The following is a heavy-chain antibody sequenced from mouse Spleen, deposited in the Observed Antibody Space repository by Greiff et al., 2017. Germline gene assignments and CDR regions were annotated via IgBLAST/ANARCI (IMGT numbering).Heavy chain of an antibody. CDR2: IRLKSDNYAT. Sequence: EVHLVESGGGLVQPGGSMKLSCVASGFTFSNYWMNWVRQSPEKGLEWVAQIRLKSDNYATHYAESVKGRFTISRDDSKSSVYLQMNNLRAEDTGIYYCTGGSYYSYDVSWFAYWGQGTLVTVSA. V-gene: IGHV6-3*01. CDR1: GFTFSNYW. CDR3: TGGSYYSYDVSWFAY. D-gene: IGHD2-12*01. J-gene: IGHJ3*01.